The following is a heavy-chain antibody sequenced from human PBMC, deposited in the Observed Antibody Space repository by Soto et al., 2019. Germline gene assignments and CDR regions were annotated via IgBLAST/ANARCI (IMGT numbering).Heavy chain of an antibody. CDR2: IGGVTGYA. Sequence: QVQLVESGGGLVKPGGSLRLSCAASGVSFSDYYMIWMRQAPGKGLEWISYIGGVTGYANYADSVRGRFTISRDKTKKVVFLHMSSLRAEDTAVYYCARYASLSGADHWGQGTLVIVSS. V-gene: IGHV3-11*06. CDR3: ARYASLSGADH. CDR1: GVSFSDYY. D-gene: IGHD2-2*01. J-gene: IGHJ4*02.